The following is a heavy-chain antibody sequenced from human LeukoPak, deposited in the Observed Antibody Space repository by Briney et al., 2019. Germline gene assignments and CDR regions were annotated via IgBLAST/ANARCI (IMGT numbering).Heavy chain of an antibody. J-gene: IGHJ4*02. CDR1: GFTFSTYA. V-gene: IGHV3-7*05. Sequence: PGGSLRLSCAASGFTFSTYAMTCVRQAPGRGLEWVARIKEDGSDTYYVDSVKGRFTISRDKAKKTVYLQMNSLRVEDTAVYYCAREWWYLDYWGQGTLVTVSS. D-gene: IGHD2-15*01. CDR3: AREWWYLDY. CDR2: IKEDGSDT.